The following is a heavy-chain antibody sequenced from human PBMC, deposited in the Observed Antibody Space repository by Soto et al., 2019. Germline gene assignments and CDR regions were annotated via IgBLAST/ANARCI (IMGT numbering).Heavy chain of an antibody. J-gene: IGHJ4*02. CDR1: GFTFSTYA. CDR2: MSGSGGST. CDR3: MNLYSYGSGSYYK. D-gene: IGHD3-10*01. V-gene: IGHV3-23*01. Sequence: EVQLFESGGGLVQPGGSLRLSCAASGFTFSTYAMSWVRQAPVKGLEWVSGMSGSGGSTYYAYSVKGRFTISRDNSKNTLYLQMNSLRAEDTAVYYCMNLYSYGSGSYYKWGQGTLVTVSS.